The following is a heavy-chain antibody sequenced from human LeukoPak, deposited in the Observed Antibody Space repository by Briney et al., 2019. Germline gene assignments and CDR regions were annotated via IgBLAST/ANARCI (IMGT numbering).Heavy chain of an antibody. Sequence: GGSLRLSCVASGFIFSRYEMNWVRQAPGTGLEWVSYISTSGSGIYYADSVKGRFTISRDNAKNSLYLQMNSLRAEDTAVYYCARRGFYDTSGYLFDYWGQGTLVTVSS. CDR3: ARRGFYDTSGYLFDY. D-gene: IGHD3-22*01. V-gene: IGHV3-48*03. J-gene: IGHJ4*02. CDR1: GFIFSRYE. CDR2: ISTSGSGI.